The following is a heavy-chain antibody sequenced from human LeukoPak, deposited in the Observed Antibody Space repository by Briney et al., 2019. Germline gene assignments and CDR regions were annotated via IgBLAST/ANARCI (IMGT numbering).Heavy chain of an antibody. V-gene: IGHV3-48*03. D-gene: IGHD3-3*01. Sequence: GGSLRLSCAASGFTFSSYEMNWVRQAPGKGLEWVSYISSSGSTIYYADSVKGRFTISRDNAKNSLYLQMNSLRAEDTAVYYCARGPYYDFWSGHNPAGFDYWGQGTLVTVSS. CDR2: ISSSGSTI. CDR1: GFTFSSYE. CDR3: ARGPYYDFWSGHNPAGFDY. J-gene: IGHJ4*02.